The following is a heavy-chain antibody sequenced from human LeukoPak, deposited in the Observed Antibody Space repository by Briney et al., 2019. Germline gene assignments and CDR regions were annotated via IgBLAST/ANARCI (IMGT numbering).Heavy chain of an antibody. Sequence: ASVKVSCKASGYTFTGYYMHWVRQAPGQGLEWMGWINPNSGGTNYAQKFQGRVTMTRDTSISTAYMELSRLRSDDTAVYYCARVPPAAGEYTFYYYYMDVWGKGTTVTISS. CDR3: ARVPPAAGEYTFYYYYMDV. CDR1: GYTFTGYY. D-gene: IGHD7-27*01. CDR2: INPNSGGT. J-gene: IGHJ6*03. V-gene: IGHV1-2*02.